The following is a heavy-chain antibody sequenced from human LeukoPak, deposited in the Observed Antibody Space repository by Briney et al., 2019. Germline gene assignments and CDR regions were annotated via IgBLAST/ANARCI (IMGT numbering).Heavy chain of an antibody. CDR3: AKDRSYSSSWYYLDY. D-gene: IGHD6-13*01. CDR1: GFTFDDYA. J-gene: IGHJ4*02. CDR2: ISWNSGSI. Sequence: PGRSLRLSCAASGFTFDDYAMHWVRQAPGKGLEWVSGISWNSGSIGYADSVKGRFTISRDNAKNSLYLQMNSLRAEDTALYYCAKDRSYSSSWYYLDYWGQGTLVTVSS. V-gene: IGHV3-9*01.